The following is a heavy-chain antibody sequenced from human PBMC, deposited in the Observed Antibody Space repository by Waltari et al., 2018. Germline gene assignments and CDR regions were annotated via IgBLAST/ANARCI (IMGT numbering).Heavy chain of an antibody. J-gene: IGHJ4*01. Sequence: QVQLVQSGAEVKKPGASVRVACKASGYTFTNFGINWVRQAPGHGLEWMGWVSPHPGNADFMEKFRSVVTLTAAAATGTAYLEVRNLRSDGPAMSFCASGGGARTVVALTFDDWGEGMLVSVSS. CDR3: ASGGGARTVVALTFDD. D-gene: IGHD3-22*01. CDR1: GYTFTNFG. CDR2: VSPHPGNA. V-gene: IGHV1-18*01.